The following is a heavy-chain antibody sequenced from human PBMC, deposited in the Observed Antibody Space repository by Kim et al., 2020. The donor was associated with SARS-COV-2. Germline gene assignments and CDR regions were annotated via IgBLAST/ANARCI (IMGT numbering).Heavy chain of an antibody. CDR1: GYTFTSYY. V-gene: IGHV1-46*01. CDR3: ARVKSWDYYDSSGNPHFDY. Sequence: ASVKVSCKASGYTFTSYYMHWVRQAPGQGLEWMGIINPSGGSTSYAQKFQGRVTMTRDTSTSTVYMELSSLRSEDTAVYYCARVKSWDYYDSSGNPHFDYWGQGTLVTVSS. D-gene: IGHD3-22*01. CDR2: INPSGGST. J-gene: IGHJ4*02.